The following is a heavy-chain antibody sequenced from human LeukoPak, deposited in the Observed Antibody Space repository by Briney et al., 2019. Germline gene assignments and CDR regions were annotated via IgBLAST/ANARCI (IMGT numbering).Heavy chain of an antibody. CDR1: GFTFSSYS. D-gene: IGHD6-19*01. V-gene: IGHV3-48*04. CDR3: AREWLAVADNYYYYGMDV. CDR2: ISSSSTI. J-gene: IGHJ6*02. Sequence: GGSLRLSCAASGFTFSSYSMNWVRQAPGKGLEWVSYISSSSTIYYADSVKGRFTISRDNAKNSLYLQMNSLRAEDTAVYYCAREWLAVADNYYYYGMDVWGQGTTVTVSS.